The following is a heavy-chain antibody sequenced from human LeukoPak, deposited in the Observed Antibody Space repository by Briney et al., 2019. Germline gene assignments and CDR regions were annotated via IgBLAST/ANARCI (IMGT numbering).Heavy chain of an antibody. CDR1: GFTFSSYE. V-gene: IGHV3-48*03. CDR2: ISSSGSTI. Sequence: GGSLRPSCAASGFTFSSYEMNWVRQAPGKGLEWVSYISSSGSTIYYADSVKGRFTISRDNAKNSLYLQMNSLRAEDTAVYYCARHLSGVTGYTYGRGIDYWGQGTLVTVSS. CDR3: ARHLSGVTGYTYGRGIDY. J-gene: IGHJ4*02. D-gene: IGHD5-18*01.